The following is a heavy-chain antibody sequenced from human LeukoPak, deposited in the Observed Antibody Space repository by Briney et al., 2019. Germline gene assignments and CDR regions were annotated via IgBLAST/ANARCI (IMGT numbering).Heavy chain of an antibody. Sequence: ASVKVSCKVSGYTLTELSMHWVRQAPGQGLEWMGWINPNSGGTNYAQKFQGRVTMTRDTSISTAYMELSRLRSDDTAVYYCARNDILTANDYWGQGTLVTVSS. D-gene: IGHD3-9*01. CDR1: GYTLTELS. J-gene: IGHJ4*02. V-gene: IGHV1-2*02. CDR2: INPNSGGT. CDR3: ARNDILTANDY.